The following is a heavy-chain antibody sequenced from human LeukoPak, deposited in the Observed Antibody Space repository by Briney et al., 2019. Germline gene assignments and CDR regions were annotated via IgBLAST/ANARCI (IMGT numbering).Heavy chain of an antibody. CDR1: GFTVSSTY. CDR3: ARTGNPATGDY. CDR2: IYSGGST. Sequence: GGSLRLSCAASGFTVSSTYMSWVRQAPGKGLEWVSVIYSGGSTYYADSVKGRFTISRDNSKNTLYLQMNSLRAEDTALYYCARTGNPATGDYWGQGALVTVSS. V-gene: IGHV3-53*01. D-gene: IGHD1-1*01. J-gene: IGHJ4*02.